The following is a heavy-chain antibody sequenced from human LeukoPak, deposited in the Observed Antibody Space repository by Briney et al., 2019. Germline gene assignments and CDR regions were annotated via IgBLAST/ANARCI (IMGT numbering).Heavy chain of an antibody. V-gene: IGHV3-23*01. Sequence: PGGSLRLSCAASGFTFSSYAMSWVRQAPGKGLEWVSAISGSGGSTYYADSVKGRFTISRDNSKNTLYLQMNSLRAEDTAVYYCAKLSRVAVAGTVDYWGQRTLVTVSS. CDR2: ISGSGGST. CDR3: AKLSRVAVAGTVDY. J-gene: IGHJ4*02. D-gene: IGHD6-19*01. CDR1: GFTFSSYA.